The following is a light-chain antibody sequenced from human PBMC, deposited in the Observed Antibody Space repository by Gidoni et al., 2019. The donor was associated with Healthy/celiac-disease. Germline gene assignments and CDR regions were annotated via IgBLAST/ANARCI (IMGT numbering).Light chain of an antibody. Sequence: DIQITHSPSSLSASVGDRVTITCQASQDTSNYLNLYQQKTAKAPKRLIYDASNWETGVPSMFRGSGSGTDFTFTISSLKPEDIETYYCQQYDNLPLMYTFGQGTKLEIK. CDR1: QDTSNY. CDR3: QQYDNLPLMYT. V-gene: IGKV1-33*01. J-gene: IGKJ2*01. CDR2: DAS.